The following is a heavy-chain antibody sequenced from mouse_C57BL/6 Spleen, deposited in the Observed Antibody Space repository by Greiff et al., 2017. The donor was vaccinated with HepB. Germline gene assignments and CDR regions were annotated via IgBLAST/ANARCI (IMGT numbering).Heavy chain of an antibody. Sequence: QVQLQQPGAELVKPGASVKLSCKASGYTFTSYWMHWVKQRPGQGLEWIGMIHPNSGSTNYNEKFKSKATLTVDKSSSTAYMQLRCLTSADSAVYYYARSGGRAYWGQGTTLTVSS. V-gene: IGHV1-64*01. CDR3: ARSGGRAY. D-gene: IGHD1-1*02. CDR2: IHPNSGST. CDR1: GYTFTSYW. J-gene: IGHJ2*01.